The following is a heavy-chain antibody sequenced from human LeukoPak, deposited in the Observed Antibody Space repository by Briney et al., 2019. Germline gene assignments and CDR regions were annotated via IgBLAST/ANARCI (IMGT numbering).Heavy chain of an antibody. CDR3: ARGPAALYYFDY. Sequence: SETLSPTCAVYGGSFSGYYWSWIRQPPGKGLEWIGEINHSGSTNYNPSLKSRVTISADTSKNQFSLKLSSVTAADTAVYYCARGPAALYYFDYWGQGTLVTVSS. J-gene: IGHJ4*02. V-gene: IGHV4-34*01. CDR1: GGSFSGYY. D-gene: IGHD2-2*01. CDR2: INHSGST.